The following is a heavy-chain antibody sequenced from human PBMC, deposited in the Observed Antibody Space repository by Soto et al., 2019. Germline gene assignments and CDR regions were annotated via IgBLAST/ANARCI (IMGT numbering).Heavy chain of an antibody. J-gene: IGHJ4*02. CDR2: ISSSSSFR. CDR3: TRYPSTYVLVVVATEDF. CDR1: GFTFTNHN. Sequence: GGSLRLSCAASGFTFTNHNMNWVRQAPGKGLEWVSSISSSSSFRNYADSVKGRFSISRDNDKNLVYLQMDSLRAEDTAVYYCTRYPSTYVLVVVATEDFWGQGTTVTVSS. V-gene: IGHV3-21*01. D-gene: IGHD3-10*01.